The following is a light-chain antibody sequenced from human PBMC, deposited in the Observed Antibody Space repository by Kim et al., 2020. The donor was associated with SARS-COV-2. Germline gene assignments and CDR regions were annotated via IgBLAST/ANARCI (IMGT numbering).Light chain of an antibody. CDR1: RRDRSN. V-gene: IGKV3-15*01. Sequence: PGKRAAPSRRASRRDRSNLGWYQQKTGQVPRILIYGVLPRGTGIPARFSGSGSGTEFTLTISSLQSEDFAVYYCQQYHNWPPYTFGQGTKLEI. J-gene: IGKJ2*01. CDR2: GVL. CDR3: QQYHNWPPYT.